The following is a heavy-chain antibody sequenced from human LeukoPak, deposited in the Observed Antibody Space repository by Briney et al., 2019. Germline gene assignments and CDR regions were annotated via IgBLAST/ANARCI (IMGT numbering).Heavy chain of an antibody. Sequence: PGGSLRLSCAASGFTFSDYYMSWIRQAPGKGLEWVSYISSSGSTIYYADSVKGRFTISRDNAKNSLSLQMNSLRAEDTAVYYCANSETTVKRGGFDYWGQGTLVTVSS. CDR3: ANSETTVKRGGFDY. J-gene: IGHJ4*02. D-gene: IGHD4-17*01. CDR1: GFTFSDYY. CDR2: ISSSGSTI. V-gene: IGHV3-11*04.